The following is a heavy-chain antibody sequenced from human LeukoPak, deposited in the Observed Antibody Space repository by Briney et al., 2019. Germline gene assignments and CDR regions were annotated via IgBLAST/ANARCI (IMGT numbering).Heavy chain of an antibody. CDR3: ARGPYDSSGYYYKPFDY. D-gene: IGHD3-22*01. J-gene: IGHJ4*02. CDR2: IIPIFGTA. Sequence: SVKVSXKASGGTFRSYAISWVRQAPGQGLEWMGRIIPIFGTANYAQKFQGRVTITTDESTSTAYMELSSLRSEDTAVYYCARGPYDSSGYYYKPFDYWGQGTLVTVSS. V-gene: IGHV1-69*05. CDR1: GGTFRSYA.